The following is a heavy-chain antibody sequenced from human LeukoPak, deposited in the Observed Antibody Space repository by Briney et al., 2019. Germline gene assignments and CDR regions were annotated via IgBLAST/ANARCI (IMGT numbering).Heavy chain of an antibody. V-gene: IGHV1-18*04. CDR1: GYTFTSYG. Sequence: ASVKVSCKASGYTFTSYGVSWVRQAPGQGLEWMGWISAYNGNTNYAQKLQGRVTTTTDTSTSTAYMELRSLRSDDTAVYYCARDMEGYCSSTSCYSGFLDYWGQGTLVTVSS. CDR3: ARDMEGYCSSTSCYSGFLDY. D-gene: IGHD2-2*01. CDR2: ISAYNGNT. J-gene: IGHJ4*02.